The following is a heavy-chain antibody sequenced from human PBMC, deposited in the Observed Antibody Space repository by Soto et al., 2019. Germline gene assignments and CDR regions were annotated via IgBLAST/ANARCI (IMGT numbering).Heavy chain of an antibody. CDR1: GFTFTDHA. CDR2: ISGGGAST. J-gene: IGHJ3*02. D-gene: IGHD3-3*01. CDR3: AKAISSLTGAFDM. V-gene: IGHV3-23*01. Sequence: GGSLRLSCVTSGFTFTDHAMSWVRQAPGKGLEWVSGISGGGASTFYADSVRGRFAISRDNSKNTVDLEMSSLRAEDTAKYYCAKAISSLTGAFDMWGQGTMVTVS.